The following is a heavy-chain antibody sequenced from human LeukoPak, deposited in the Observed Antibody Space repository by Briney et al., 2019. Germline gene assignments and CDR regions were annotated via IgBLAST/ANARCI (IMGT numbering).Heavy chain of an antibody. D-gene: IGHD5-18*01. CDR3: ARDPGYNYGFDY. V-gene: IGHV3-30*03. J-gene: IGHJ4*02. CDR2: ISYDGSNK. Sequence: PGGSLRLSCEASGFTFSSYGMHWVRQAPGKGLEWVAVISYDGSNKYYADSVKGRFTISRDNSKNTLYLQMNSLRTEDTAVYYCARDPGYNYGFDYWGQGTLVTVSS. CDR1: GFTFSSYG.